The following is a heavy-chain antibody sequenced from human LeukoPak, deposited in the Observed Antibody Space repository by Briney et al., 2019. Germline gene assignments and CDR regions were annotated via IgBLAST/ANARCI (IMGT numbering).Heavy chain of an antibody. CDR2: IYPGDSDT. CDR3: AREYSSSWYGYFDL. Sequence: GESLKISCKGSGYSFTSYWIGWVRQMPGKGLEWMGIIYPGDSDTRYSPSFQGQVTISADTSITTAYLQWSSLKASDTAMYYCAREYSSSWYGYFDLWGRGTLVTVSS. J-gene: IGHJ2*01. CDR1: GYSFTSYW. D-gene: IGHD6-13*01. V-gene: IGHV5-51*01.